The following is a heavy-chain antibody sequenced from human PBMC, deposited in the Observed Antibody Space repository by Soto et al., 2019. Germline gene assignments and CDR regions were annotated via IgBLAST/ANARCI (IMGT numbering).Heavy chain of an antibody. CDR3: ASLTGTTARFDY. CDR1: SGSISSSNW. V-gene: IGHV4-4*02. D-gene: IGHD1-7*01. CDR2: IYHSGST. J-gene: IGHJ4*02. Sequence: PSETLSLTCAVSSGSISSSNWWSWVSQPPGKGLEWIGEIYHSGSTNYNPSLKSRVTISVDKSKNQFSLKLSSVTAADTAVYYCASLTGTTARFDYWGQGTLVTVSS.